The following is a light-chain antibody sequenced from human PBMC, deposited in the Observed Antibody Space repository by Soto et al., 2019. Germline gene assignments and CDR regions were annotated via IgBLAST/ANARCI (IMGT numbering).Light chain of an antibody. CDR3: HQIHTTPWT. Sequence: DIQITQSPSSLSASVGDRVTITCRASQRITTYLNWYQQRPGKAPSLLIYAATYLRSGVPSRFSGSGSGTEFTLTIDGLQPDDFATYFCHQIHTTPWTFGQGTKVDIK. V-gene: IGKV1-39*01. J-gene: IGKJ1*01. CDR2: AAT. CDR1: QRITTY.